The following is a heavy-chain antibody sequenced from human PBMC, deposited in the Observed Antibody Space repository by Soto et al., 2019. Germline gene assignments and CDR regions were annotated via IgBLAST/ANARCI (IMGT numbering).Heavy chain of an antibody. CDR3: ARDRSTMVRGKGMDV. D-gene: IGHD3-10*01. CDR1: GFTFSSYW. J-gene: IGHJ6*02. V-gene: IGHV3-7*03. CDR2: IKQDGSEK. Sequence: GGSLRLSCAASGFTFSSYWMSWVRQAPGKGLEWVANIKQDGSEKYYVDSVKGRFTISRDNAKNSLYLQMNSLRAEDTAVYYCARDRSTMVRGKGMDVWGQGTTVTVSS.